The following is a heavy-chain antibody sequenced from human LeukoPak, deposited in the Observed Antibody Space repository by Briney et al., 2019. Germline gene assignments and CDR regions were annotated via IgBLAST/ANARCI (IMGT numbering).Heavy chain of an antibody. Sequence: GGSLRLSCAASGFTFSSYAMSWVRQAPGKGLEWVSAISGSGGSTYYADSVEGRFTISRDNSKNTLHLKSNSVRAEYTAVYYCAKGGDCGSGSYYNYYYYYMDVWGKGTTVTVSS. V-gene: IGHV3-23*01. CDR2: ISGSGGST. J-gene: IGHJ6*03. CDR3: AKGGDCGSGSYYNYYYYYMDV. CDR1: GFTFSSYA. D-gene: IGHD3-10*01.